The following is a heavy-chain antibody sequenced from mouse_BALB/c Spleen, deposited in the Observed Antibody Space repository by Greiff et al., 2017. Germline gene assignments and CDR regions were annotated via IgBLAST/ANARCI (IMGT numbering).Heavy chain of an antibody. Sequence: EVMLVESGGDLVKPGGSLKLSCAASGFTFSSYGMSWVRQTPDKRLEWVATISSGGSYTDYPDSVKGRFTISRDNAKNTLYLQMSSLKSEDTAMYYCARGDYYGNRHYAMDYWGQGTSVTVSS. CDR3: ARGDYYGNRHYAMDY. V-gene: IGHV5-6*02. CDR1: GFTFSSYG. CDR2: ISSGGSYT. D-gene: IGHD2-1*01. J-gene: IGHJ4*01.